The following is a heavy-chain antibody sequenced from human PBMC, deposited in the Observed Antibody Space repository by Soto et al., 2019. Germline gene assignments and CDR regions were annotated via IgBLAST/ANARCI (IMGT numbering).Heavy chain of an antibody. CDR2: ISGSGGST. CDR1: GFTFSSYA. Sequence: SLRLSSAASGFTFSSYAMSWVRQAPGKGLEWVSAISGSGGSTYYADSVKGRFTISRDNSKNTLYLQMNSLRAEDTAVYYCAKDMQSNYYDSSGYYPSDGYFQHWGQGTLVTVSS. J-gene: IGHJ1*01. CDR3: AKDMQSNYYDSSGYYPSDGYFQH. D-gene: IGHD3-22*01. V-gene: IGHV3-23*01.